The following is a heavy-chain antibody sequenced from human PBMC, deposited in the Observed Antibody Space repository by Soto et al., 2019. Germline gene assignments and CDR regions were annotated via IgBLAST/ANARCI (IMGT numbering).Heavy chain of an antibody. CDR1: GFTFSSYA. Sequence: GGSLRLSCAASGFTFSSYAMSWVRQAPGKGLEWVSAITGSDGNTYYADSVKGRFTISRDNSKNTLYLQMNSLRADDTAVYYCAKTLSTTWAFDYWGQGTLVTVSS. CDR2: ITGSDGNT. V-gene: IGHV3-23*01. D-gene: IGHD2-2*01. CDR3: AKTLSTTWAFDY. J-gene: IGHJ4*02.